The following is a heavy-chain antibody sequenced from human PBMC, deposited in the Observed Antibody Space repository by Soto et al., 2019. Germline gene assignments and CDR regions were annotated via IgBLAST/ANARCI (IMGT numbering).Heavy chain of an antibody. CDR2: IYYSGTT. V-gene: IGHV4-59*11. CDR1: GGSITGHY. D-gene: IGHD4-17*01. Sequence: QVQLQESGPGLVKPSETLSLTCTVSGGSITGHYWSWLRQPPGKGLECLGYIYYSGTTNYNPSLKSRVTRAGDTSKNQFALKLSSVTAADTAGYDWARGRDYGDYVGAFDIWGQGTMVTVSS. J-gene: IGHJ3*02. CDR3: ARGRDYGDYVGAFDI.